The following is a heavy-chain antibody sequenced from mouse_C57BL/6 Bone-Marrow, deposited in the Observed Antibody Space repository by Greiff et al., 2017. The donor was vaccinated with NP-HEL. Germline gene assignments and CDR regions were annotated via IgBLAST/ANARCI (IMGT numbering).Heavy chain of an antibody. CDR3: AIHYDHDEGVMDY. V-gene: IGHV1-78*01. Sequence: VQLQQSDAELVKPGASVKISCKVSGYTFTDHTIHWMKQRPEQGLEWIGYIYPRDGSTKYNEKFKGKATLTADKSSSTAYMQLNSLTSEDSAVYFCAIHYDHDEGVMDYWGQGTSVTVSS. CDR2: IYPRDGST. D-gene: IGHD2-4*01. CDR1: GYTFTDHT. J-gene: IGHJ4*01.